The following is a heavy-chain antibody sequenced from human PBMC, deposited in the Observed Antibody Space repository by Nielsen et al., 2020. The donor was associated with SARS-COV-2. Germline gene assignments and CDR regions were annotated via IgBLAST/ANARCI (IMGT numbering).Heavy chain of an antibody. Sequence: ASVKVSCKASGYTFTSYGISWVRQAPGQGLEWMGWISAYNGNTNYAQKLQGRVTMTTDTSTSTAYMELRSLRSDNTAVYYSARTRITIFGVVSAIEYWGQGTLVTVSS. CDR3: ARTRITIFGVVSAIEY. CDR1: GYTFTSYG. D-gene: IGHD3-3*01. J-gene: IGHJ4*02. CDR2: ISAYNGNT. V-gene: IGHV1-18*01.